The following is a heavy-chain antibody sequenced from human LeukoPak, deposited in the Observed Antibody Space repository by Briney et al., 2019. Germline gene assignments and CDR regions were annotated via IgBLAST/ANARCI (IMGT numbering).Heavy chain of an antibody. CDR3: ARVNWVRYNWNDEVVYFDY. J-gene: IGHJ4*02. CDR2: IYYSGST. V-gene: IGHV4-59*01. CDR1: GGSISSYY. D-gene: IGHD1-20*01. Sequence: ASETLSLTCTVSGGSISSYYWGWIRQPPGKGLEWIGYIYYSGSTNYNPSLKSRVTISVDTSKNQFSLKLSSVTAADTAVYYCARVNWVRYNWNDEVVYFDYWGQGTLVTVSS.